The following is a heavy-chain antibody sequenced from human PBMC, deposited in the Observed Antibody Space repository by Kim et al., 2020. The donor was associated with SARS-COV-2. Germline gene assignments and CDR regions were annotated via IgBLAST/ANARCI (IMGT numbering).Heavy chain of an antibody. V-gene: IGHV3-74*01. Sequence: GGSLRLSCAASGFTFSSYWMHWVRQPPGKGLVWVSRINSDGSSTSYADSVKGRFTISRDNAKNTLYLQMNSLRAEDTAVYYCARGSLLGAWAMDVWGQGTTVTVSS. D-gene: IGHD3-16*01. J-gene: IGHJ6*02. CDR1: GFTFSSYW. CDR3: ARGSLLGAWAMDV. CDR2: INSDGSST.